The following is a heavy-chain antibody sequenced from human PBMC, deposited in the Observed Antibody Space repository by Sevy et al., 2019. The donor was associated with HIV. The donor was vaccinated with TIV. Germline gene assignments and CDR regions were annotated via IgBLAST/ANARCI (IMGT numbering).Heavy chain of an antibody. CDR2: IHYSGRT. J-gene: IGHJ4*02. Sequence: SETLSLTCTVSGGSITTYYWSWIRQPPGKGLEWIGYIHYSGRTNYNPSLKNRHTISVETTKNQCSLKLTSVTAADTAVYYWAREATGAFDYWGQGTLVTVSS. D-gene: IGHD5-12*01. CDR1: GGSITTYY. CDR3: AREATGAFDY. V-gene: IGHV4-59*01.